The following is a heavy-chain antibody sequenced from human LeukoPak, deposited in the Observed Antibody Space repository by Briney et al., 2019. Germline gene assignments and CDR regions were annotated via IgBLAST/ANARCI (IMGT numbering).Heavy chain of an antibody. Sequence: PGGSLRLSCAASGFTFSSYWMSWVRQAPGKGLEWVANIKQDGSEKYYVDSVKGRFTISRDNAKNSLYLQMNSLRAEDTAVYYCARASQTGYSSSWYRSYFDYWGQGTLVTVSS. CDR3: ARASQTGYSSSWYRSYFDY. D-gene: IGHD6-13*01. J-gene: IGHJ4*02. CDR2: IKQDGSEK. CDR1: GFTFSSYW. V-gene: IGHV3-7*01.